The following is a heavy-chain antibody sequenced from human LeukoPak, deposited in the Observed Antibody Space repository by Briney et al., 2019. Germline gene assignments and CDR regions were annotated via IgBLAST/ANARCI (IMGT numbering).Heavy chain of an antibody. J-gene: IGHJ4*02. CDR2: IDPSDSNT. Sequence: GGSLRISCKASGYSFSSYWITWVRQMPGKGLEWMGRIDPSDSNTNYSPSFQGHVTISADKSISTAYLQWSSLKASDTAMYYCARLLSGSYDYWGQGTLVTVSS. CDR3: ARLLSGSYDY. CDR1: GYSFSSYW. V-gene: IGHV5-10-1*01. D-gene: IGHD1-26*01.